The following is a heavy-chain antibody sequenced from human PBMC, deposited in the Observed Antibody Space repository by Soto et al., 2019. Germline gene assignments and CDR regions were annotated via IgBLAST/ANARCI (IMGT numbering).Heavy chain of an antibody. J-gene: IGHJ2*01. V-gene: IGHV1-69*01. CDR1: GGTFSSYA. CDR3: GRSGARYYYDRRGYIACYIEP. CDR2: ICPIFGTA. D-gene: IGHD3-22*01. Sequence: QVLLVQSGAEVKKPGSSVKVSCKASGGTFSSYAISWVRQAPGQGLEWMGWICPIFGTANYALKFQGRVTTSADESTSTAYMRLRSLGSEQTAVYYCGRSGARYYYDRRGYIACYIEPRGRGTLLTV.